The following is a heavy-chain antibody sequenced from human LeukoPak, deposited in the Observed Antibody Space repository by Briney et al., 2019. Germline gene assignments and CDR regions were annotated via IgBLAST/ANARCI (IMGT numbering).Heavy chain of an antibody. D-gene: IGHD3-3*01. V-gene: IGHV3-30*18. Sequence: GRSLRLSCAASGFTFSSYGMHWVRQAPGKGLEWVAVISYDGSNKYYADSVKGRFTISRANSKNTLYLQMSSLRAEDTAVYYCAKVVRGGDFWSGYYYGMDVWGQGTTVTVSS. CDR1: GFTFSSYG. J-gene: IGHJ6*02. CDR3: AKVVRGGDFWSGYYYGMDV. CDR2: ISYDGSNK.